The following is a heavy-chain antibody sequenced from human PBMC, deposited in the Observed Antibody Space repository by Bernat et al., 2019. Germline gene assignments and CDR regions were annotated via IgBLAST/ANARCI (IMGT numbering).Heavy chain of an antibody. D-gene: IGHD2-15*01. V-gene: IGHV3-30-3*01. CDR1: GFTFSSYA. Sequence: QVQLVESGGGVVQPGRSLRLSCAASGFTFSSYAMHWVRQAPGKGLEWVAVISYDGSNKYYADSVKGRFTNSRDNSKNTLYLKMNSLRAEDTAVYYCARDSGYCSGGSCYFSYMDVWGKGTTVTVSS. CDR2: ISYDGSNK. CDR3: ARDSGYCSGGSCYFSYMDV. J-gene: IGHJ6*03.